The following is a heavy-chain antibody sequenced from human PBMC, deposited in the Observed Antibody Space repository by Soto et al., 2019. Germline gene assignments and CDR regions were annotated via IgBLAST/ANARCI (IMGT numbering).Heavy chain of an antibody. CDR3: ARASSSDQYFDS. Sequence: QVQLQESGPGLVKHSQTLSLTCTVSGGSINSGGYYWSWIRQHPGEGLEWIGYIHSVGNTYYNPSLKSRLSISVDTSKNQFSLRLSSVTAADTAVYYCARASSSDQYFDSWGQGTLVTVSS. CDR1: GGSINSGGYY. J-gene: IGHJ4*02. CDR2: IHSVGNT. D-gene: IGHD6-6*01. V-gene: IGHV4-31*03.